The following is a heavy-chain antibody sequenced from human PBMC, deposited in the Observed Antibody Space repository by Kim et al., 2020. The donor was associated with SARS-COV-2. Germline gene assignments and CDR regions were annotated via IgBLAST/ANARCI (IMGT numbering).Heavy chain of an antibody. V-gene: IGHV1-69*13. Sequence: SVKVSCKASGGTFSSYAISWVRQAPGQGLEWMGGIIPIIGTANYAQKFQGRVTITADESTSTAYMELSSLRSEDTAVYYCARASPEGSYYYYGMDVWGQGTTVTVSS. CDR3: ARASPEGSYYYYGMDV. CDR2: IIPIIGTA. CDR1: GGTFSSYA. J-gene: IGHJ6*02. D-gene: IGHD2-15*01.